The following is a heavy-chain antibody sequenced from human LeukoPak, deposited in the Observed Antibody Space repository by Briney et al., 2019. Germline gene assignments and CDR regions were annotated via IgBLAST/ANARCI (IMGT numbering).Heavy chain of an antibody. CDR2: ISGSGGST. Sequence: AGGSLRLSCAASGFTFSSYAMSWVRQAPGKGLEWVSAISGSGGSTYYADSVKGRFTISRDNSKNTLYRQMNSLRDDDTAVYYFAKRTDYLDYWGQGTLVTVSS. D-gene: IGHD1/OR15-1a*01. V-gene: IGHV3-23*01. J-gene: IGHJ4*02. CDR1: GFTFSSYA. CDR3: AKRTDYLDY.